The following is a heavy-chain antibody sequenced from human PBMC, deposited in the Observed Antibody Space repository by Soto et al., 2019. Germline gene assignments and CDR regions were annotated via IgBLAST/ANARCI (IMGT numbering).Heavy chain of an antibody. V-gene: IGHV1-58*01. CDR3: AGRYCSGGSCYNYYGMDV. CDR2: IVVGSGKT. Sequence: SVKVSCKASGFTFSSSAVQWVRQARGQRLEWIGWIVVGSGKTNYAQKFQERVTITRDMSTSTAYMELSSLRSEDAAVYYCAGRYCSGGSCYNYYGMDVWGQGTTVTVSS. D-gene: IGHD2-15*01. J-gene: IGHJ6*02. CDR1: GFTFSSSA.